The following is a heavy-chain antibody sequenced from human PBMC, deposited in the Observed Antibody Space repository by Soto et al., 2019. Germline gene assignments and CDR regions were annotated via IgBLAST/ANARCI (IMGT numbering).Heavy chain of an antibody. CDR1: GFTFSIYA. CDR2: ISGSDDGT. CDR3: AKVAQWLVGWFDP. V-gene: IGHV3-23*01. Sequence: GGSLRLSCAASGFTFSIYAMSWVRQSPAKGLEWVSAISGSDDGTYHADSVKGRFTISRDNSKNTLYLQMNSLRAEDTAVYYCAKVAQWLVGWFDPWGQGTLVTVSS. J-gene: IGHJ5*02. D-gene: IGHD6-19*01.